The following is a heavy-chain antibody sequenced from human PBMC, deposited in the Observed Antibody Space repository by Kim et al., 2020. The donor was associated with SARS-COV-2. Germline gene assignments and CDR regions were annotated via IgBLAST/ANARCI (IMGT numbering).Heavy chain of an antibody. CDR1: GGSITNYY. CDR3: ARHDNVAGFGHGFDP. J-gene: IGHJ5*02. CDR2: IFSSGIT. D-gene: IGHD6-19*01. Sequence: SQTLSLTCTVSGGSITNYYWSWIRQPPGKGLEWIGYIFSSGITKYNPSLKSRVAISVDTSKNLFSLNLYSLTAADTAVYYCARHDNVAGFGHGFDPWGQG. V-gene: IGHV4-59*08.